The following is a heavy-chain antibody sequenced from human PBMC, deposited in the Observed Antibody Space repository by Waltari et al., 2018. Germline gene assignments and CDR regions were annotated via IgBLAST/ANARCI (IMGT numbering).Heavy chain of an antibody. CDR1: GGSISSYY. CDR2: IYYSGST. CDR3: ARAKYYYGSGSSLIGYYYYMDV. J-gene: IGHJ6*03. Sequence: QVQLQESGPGLVKPSETLSLPCPVSGGSISSYYWSWIRQPPGQGLEWIGYIYYSGSTNYNPSLKSRVTISVDTSKNQFSLKLSSVTAADTAVYYCARAKYYYGSGSSLIGYYYYMDVWGKGTTVTVSS. V-gene: IGHV4-59*01. D-gene: IGHD3-10*01.